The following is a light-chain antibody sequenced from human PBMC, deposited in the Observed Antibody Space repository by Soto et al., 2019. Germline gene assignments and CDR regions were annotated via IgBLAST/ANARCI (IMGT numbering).Light chain of an antibody. V-gene: IGKV3D-15*01. J-gene: IGKJ5*01. Sequence: IVLTQPPATLSVSPGERATLSCRASQSVSSNLSWHQQRPGQAHRLLIYGASTRATGVPARFSGGGSGTEFTLTITSLQSEDFAVYWCQQYNNWPLTFGPGTRLEI. CDR2: GAS. CDR1: QSVSSN. CDR3: QQYNNWPLT.